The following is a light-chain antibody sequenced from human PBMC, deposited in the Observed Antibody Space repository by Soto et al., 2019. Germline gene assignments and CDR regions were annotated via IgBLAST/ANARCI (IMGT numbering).Light chain of an antibody. J-gene: IGKJ2*01. V-gene: IGKV1-6*01. CDR2: AAS. CDR3: LQDYSYPYT. CDR1: QGIKND. Sequence: AIQMTQSPSSLSASVGDRVTITCRASQGIKNDVAWYQQKPGKAPKLLIYAASTLQSGVPPRFSGRGSGTDFTLTISSLQPEDFATYHCLQDYSYPYTFGQGTKVDIK.